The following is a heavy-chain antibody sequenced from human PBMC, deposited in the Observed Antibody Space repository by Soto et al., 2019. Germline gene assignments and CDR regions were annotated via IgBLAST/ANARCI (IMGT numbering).Heavy chain of an antibody. CDR1: GGSISSSSYY. Sequence: PSETLSLTCTVSGGSISSSSYYWGWIRQPPGKGLEWIGSIYYSGSTYYNPSLKSRVTISVDTSKNQFSLKLSSVTAADTAVYYCASLAVAGTNYGMDVWGQGTTVTVSS. D-gene: IGHD6-19*01. V-gene: IGHV4-39*01. J-gene: IGHJ6*02. CDR3: ASLAVAGTNYGMDV. CDR2: IYYSGST.